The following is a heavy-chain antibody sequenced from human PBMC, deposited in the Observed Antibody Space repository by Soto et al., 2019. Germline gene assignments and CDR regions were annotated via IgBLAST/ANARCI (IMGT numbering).Heavy chain of an antibody. CDR1: GYTFTSYD. CDR3: AKFGGPIYINSPGCSAKPFDY. D-gene: IGHD2-2*01. Sequence: ASVKVSCKASGYTFTSYDINWVRQATGQGLEWMGWMNPNSGNTRYAQKFQGRVTMTTNTSTSTAYMELSSLRHEDTAVYYCAKFGGPIYINSPGCSAKPFDYWRQGTQVTVSS. CDR2: MNPNSGNT. J-gene: IGHJ4*02. V-gene: IGHV1-8*01.